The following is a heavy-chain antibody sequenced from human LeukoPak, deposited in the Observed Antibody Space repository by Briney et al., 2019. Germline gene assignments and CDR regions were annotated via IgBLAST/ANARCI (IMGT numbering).Heavy chain of an antibody. V-gene: IGHV1-8*03. CDR1: GYSFTNYG. J-gene: IGHJ4*02. CDR2: MNPNSGIT. CDR3: ARGSRPQYYYDSSGLTGY. Sequence: ASVKVSCKASGYSFTNYGINWVRQATGQGLEWMGWMNPNSGITAYAQKFQGRVTITRNTSISTAYMELSSLRSEDTAVYYCARGSRPQYYYDSSGLTGYWGQGTLVTVSS. D-gene: IGHD3-22*01.